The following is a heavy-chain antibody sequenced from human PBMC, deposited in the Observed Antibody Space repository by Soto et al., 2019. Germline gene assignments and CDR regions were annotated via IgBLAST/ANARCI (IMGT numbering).Heavy chain of an antibody. Sequence: SGPTLVNPTQTLTLTCTFSGFSLSTSGVGVGWIRQPPGKALEWLALIYWDDDKRYSPSLKSRLTITKDTSRNQAVLTMTNVDPVDTATYYCAHRRWDCSSTSCYSHFDYWGQGTLVTVS. V-gene: IGHV2-5*02. J-gene: IGHJ4*02. CDR3: AHRRWDCSSTSCYSHFDY. CDR2: IYWDDDK. CDR1: GFSLSTSGVG. D-gene: IGHD2-2*01.